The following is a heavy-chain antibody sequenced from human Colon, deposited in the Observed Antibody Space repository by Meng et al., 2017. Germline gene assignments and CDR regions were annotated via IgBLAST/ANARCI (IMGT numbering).Heavy chain of an antibody. CDR2: IHSSGNT. V-gene: IGHV4-30-4*01. CDR1: CGSSNSADYY. CDR3: ARNPVIPDARTFDF. D-gene: IGHD2-2*01. Sequence: QVQLQESGPGVVKPSQTLSLTCTTSCGSSNSADYYWNWIRQSPGKGLEWLGYIHSSGNTYYTPSLKSRLTMSLDTSKNQFSLRLTSVTAADTAVYYCARNPVIPDARTFDFWGQGALVTVSS. J-gene: IGHJ4*02.